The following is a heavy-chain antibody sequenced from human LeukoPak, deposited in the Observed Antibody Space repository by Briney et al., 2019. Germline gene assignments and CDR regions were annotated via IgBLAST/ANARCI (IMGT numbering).Heavy chain of an antibody. V-gene: IGHV3-23*01. J-gene: IGHJ1*01. CDR3: AKDRDYYDSSGYYYVTAEYFQH. CDR2: ISGSGGST. CDR1: GFTFSSYA. Sequence: PGGSLRLSCAASGFTFSSYAMSWVRQAPGKGLEWVSAISGSGGSTYYADSVKGRFTISRDNSKNTLYLQMNSLRAEDTAVYYCAKDRDYYDSSGYYYVTAEYFQHWGQGSLATVSS. D-gene: IGHD3-22*01.